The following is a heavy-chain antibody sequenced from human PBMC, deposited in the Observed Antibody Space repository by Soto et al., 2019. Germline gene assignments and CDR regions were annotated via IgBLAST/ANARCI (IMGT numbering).Heavy chain of an antibody. CDR2: IYHSGST. V-gene: IGHV4-4*02. J-gene: IGHJ6*02. Sequence: SETLSLTCAVSGGSISSSNWWSWVRQPPGKGLEWIGEIYHSGSTNYNPSLKSRVTISVDKSKNQFSLKLSSVTAADTAVYYCSRVGESDLYGMDVWGQGTTVPVSS. CDR3: SRVGESDLYGMDV. CDR1: GGSISSSNW.